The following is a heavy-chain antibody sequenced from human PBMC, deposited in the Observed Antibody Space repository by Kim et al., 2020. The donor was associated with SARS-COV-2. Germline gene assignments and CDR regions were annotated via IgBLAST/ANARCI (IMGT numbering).Heavy chain of an antibody. CDR1: GFTFSSYS. CDR3: ARDGLGLVGAIDY. CDR2: ISSSSYI. D-gene: IGHD1-26*01. J-gene: IGHJ4*02. V-gene: IGHV3-21*01. Sequence: GGSLRLSCAASGFTFSSYSMNWVRQAPGNGLEWVSSISSSSYIYYADSVKGRFTISRDNAKNSLYLQMNSLRAEDTAVYYCARDGLGLVGAIDYWGQGTLVTVSS.